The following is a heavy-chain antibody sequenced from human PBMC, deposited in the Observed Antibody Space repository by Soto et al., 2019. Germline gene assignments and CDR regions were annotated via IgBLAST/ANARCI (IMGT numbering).Heavy chain of an antibody. CDR1: GFTFSSYA. D-gene: IGHD3-22*01. CDR2: ISGSGGST. CDR3: AKDPFLNPYYYYSSGSPIYFDY. J-gene: IGHJ4*02. V-gene: IGHV3-23*01. Sequence: AGSLRLSCAASGFTFSSYAMSWVRQAPGKGLEWVSAISGSGGSTYYADSVKGRFTISRDNSKNTLYLQMNSLRAEDTAVYYCAKDPFLNPYYYYSSGSPIYFDYWGQGTLVTVSS.